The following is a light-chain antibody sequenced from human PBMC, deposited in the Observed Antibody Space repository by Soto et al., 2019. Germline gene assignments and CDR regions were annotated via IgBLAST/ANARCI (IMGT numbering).Light chain of an antibody. CDR2: EDD. CDR3: QSYDSSNQGV. V-gene: IGLV6-57*03. CDR1: SGSIANNY. Sequence: NFMLTQPHSVSESPGKTVTLSCTRSSGSIANNYVQWYQQRPGSAPTALIHEDDQRPSGVPDRFSGSIDRSSNSASLTISGLKNEDEADYYCQSYDSSNQGVFGGGTKLTVL. J-gene: IGLJ2*01.